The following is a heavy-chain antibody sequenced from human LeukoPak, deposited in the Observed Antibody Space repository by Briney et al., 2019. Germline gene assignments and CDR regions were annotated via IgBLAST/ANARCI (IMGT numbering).Heavy chain of an antibody. D-gene: IGHD2-2*02. CDR3: ARVKVPAAILYYMDV. V-gene: IGHV1-2*02. Sequence: ASVKVSCKASGYTFTSYYMHWVRQAPGQGLEWMGWINPNSGGTNYAQKFQGRVTMTRDTSISTAYMELSRLRSDDTAVYYCARVKVPAAILYYMDVRGKGTTVTVSS. CDR2: INPNSGGT. CDR1: GYTFTSYY. J-gene: IGHJ6*03.